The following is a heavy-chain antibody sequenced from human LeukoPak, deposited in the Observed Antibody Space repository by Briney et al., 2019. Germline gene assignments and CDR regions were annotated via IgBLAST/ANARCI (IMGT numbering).Heavy chain of an antibody. D-gene: IGHD3-22*01. CDR1: GFTFSSYA. CDR3: AKEPYDSSLYYFDY. CDR2: ISGSGGST. V-gene: IGHV3-23*01. J-gene: IGHJ4*02. Sequence: PGASLRLSCAASGFTFSSYAMSWVRQAPGKGMEWVSAISGSGGSTYYADSVKGRFTISRDNSKNTLYLQMNSLRAEDTAVYYCAKEPYDSSLYYFDYWGQGTLVTVSS.